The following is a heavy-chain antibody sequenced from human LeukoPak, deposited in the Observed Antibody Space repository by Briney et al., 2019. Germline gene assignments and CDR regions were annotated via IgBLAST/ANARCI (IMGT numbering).Heavy chain of an antibody. V-gene: IGHV3-23*01. CDR2: ISGSGAST. CDR3: AKTLARHGTFDY. CDR1: GFTFSNFG. Sequence: GRSLRLSCAASGFTFSNFGMHWVRQAPGRGLEWVSAISGSGASTYYADSVKGRFTISRDNSKNTLSLQMSSLRADDTAVYYCAKTLARHGTFDYWGQGTLVTVSS. J-gene: IGHJ4*02. D-gene: IGHD1-14*01.